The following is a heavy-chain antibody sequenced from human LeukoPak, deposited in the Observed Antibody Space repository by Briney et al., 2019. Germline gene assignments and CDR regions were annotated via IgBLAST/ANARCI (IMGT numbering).Heavy chain of an antibody. D-gene: IGHD6-13*01. CDR1: GFTFSDYY. CDR3: ASVRYSSSWRPFDY. V-gene: IGHV3-11*04. CDR2: ISSSGSTI. J-gene: IGHJ4*02. Sequence: GGSLRLSCAASGFTFSDYYMSWIRQAPGKGLEWVSYISSSGSTIYYADSVKGRFTISRDNAKNSLYLQMNSLRAEDTAVYYCASVRYSSSWRPFDYWGQGTLVTVSS.